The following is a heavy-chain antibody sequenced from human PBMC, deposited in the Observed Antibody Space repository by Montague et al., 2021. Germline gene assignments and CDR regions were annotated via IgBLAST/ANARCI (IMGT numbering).Heavy chain of an antibody. CDR3: ANFRQSVEMDV. CDR2: INASGGKT. Sequence: SLRLSCAASGFTFGTFPMHWVRQAPGKGLECVSIINASGGKTHYADSVTGRFTISRDRSKNTLYLQMDSLRVEDTAVYYCANFRQSVEMDVWGQGTRVTVSS. CDR1: GFTFGTFP. D-gene: IGHD3-3*01. J-gene: IGHJ6*02. V-gene: IGHV3-23*01.